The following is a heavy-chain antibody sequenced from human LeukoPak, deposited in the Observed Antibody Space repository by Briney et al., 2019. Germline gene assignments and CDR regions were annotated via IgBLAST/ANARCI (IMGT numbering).Heavy chain of an antibody. Sequence: ASVKVSCKASGYTFTGYYMHWVRQAPGQGLEWMGWINPNSGGTNYAQKLQGRVTMTRDTSISTAYMELSRLRSDDTAVYYCARDYYGSGSYYYYYGMDVWGQGTTVTVSS. CDR2: INPNSGGT. CDR1: GYTFTGYY. V-gene: IGHV1-2*02. J-gene: IGHJ6*02. CDR3: ARDYYGSGSYYYYYGMDV. D-gene: IGHD3-10*01.